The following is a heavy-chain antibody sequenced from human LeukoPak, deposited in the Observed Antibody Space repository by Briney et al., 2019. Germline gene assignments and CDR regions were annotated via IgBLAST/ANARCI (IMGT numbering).Heavy chain of an antibody. CDR2: INHSGST. CDR3: ASSGVRGYTFDY. CDR1: GGSFSGYY. V-gene: IGHV4-34*01. D-gene: IGHD3-22*01. Sequence: SETLSLTCAVYGGSFSGYYWSWIRQPPGKGLEWIGEINHSGSTNYNPSLKSRVTISVDTSKNQFSLKLSSVTAADTAVYYCASSGVRGYTFDYWGQGTLVTVSS. J-gene: IGHJ4*02.